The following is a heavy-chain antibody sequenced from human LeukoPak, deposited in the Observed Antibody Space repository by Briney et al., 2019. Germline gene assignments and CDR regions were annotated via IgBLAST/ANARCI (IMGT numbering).Heavy chain of an antibody. CDR3: ARYGNYDILTGYSDN. CDR2: ISSYNGNT. Sequence: ASVKVSCKASGYRFTSYGITWVRQAPGQGLEWMGWISSYNGNTKYAQKLQGRVTMTTDTSTSTAYMELRSLRSDDTAVYYCARYGNYDILTGYSDNWGQGTLVTVFS. J-gene: IGHJ4*02. V-gene: IGHV1-18*01. CDR1: GYRFTSYG. D-gene: IGHD3-9*01.